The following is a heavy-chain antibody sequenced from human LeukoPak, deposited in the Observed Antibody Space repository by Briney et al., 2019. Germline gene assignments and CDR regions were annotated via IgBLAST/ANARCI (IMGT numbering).Heavy chain of an antibody. CDR2: IYSGGDT. CDR3: ARATTYDILTGYSDY. J-gene: IGHJ4*02. Sequence: GGSLRLSCAASGFTVSSNYMSWVRQAPGKGLEWVSVIYSGGDTFYADSVKGRFTISRDTSKNTLYLQMNSLKVEDTAVYYCARATTYDILTGYSDYWGQGTLVTVSS. CDR1: GFTVSSNY. D-gene: IGHD3-9*01. V-gene: IGHV3-66*01.